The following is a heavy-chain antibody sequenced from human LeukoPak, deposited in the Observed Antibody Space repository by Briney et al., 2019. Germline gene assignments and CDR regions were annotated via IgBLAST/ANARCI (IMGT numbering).Heavy chain of an antibody. Sequence: ASVKVSCKASGGTFSSYAISWVRQAPGQGLEWMGRIIPIFGTANYAQKFQGRVTITTDESTSTAYTELSSLRSEDTAVYYCARDRLEITFGGVIVASEKDLCFDYWGQGTLVTVSS. CDR2: IIPIFGTA. D-gene: IGHD3-16*02. J-gene: IGHJ4*02. CDR3: ARDRLEITFGGVIVASEKDLCFDY. CDR1: GGTFSSYA. V-gene: IGHV1-69*05.